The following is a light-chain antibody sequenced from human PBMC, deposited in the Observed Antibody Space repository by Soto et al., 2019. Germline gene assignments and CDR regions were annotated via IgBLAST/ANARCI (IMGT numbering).Light chain of an antibody. CDR2: DAS. J-gene: IGKJ5*01. CDR3: QQRSNWPPFT. V-gene: IGKV3-11*01. Sequence: EIVLTHSPATLSFSPGEIATLSCRASQSVSNYLAWYQQKPGQAPRLLIYDASNRATDIPARFSGSGSGTDFTLTISSLEPEDFAVYYCQQRSNWPPFTFGQGTRLEIK. CDR1: QSVSNY.